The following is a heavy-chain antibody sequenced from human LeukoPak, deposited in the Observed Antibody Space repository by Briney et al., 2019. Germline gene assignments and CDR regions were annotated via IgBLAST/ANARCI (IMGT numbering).Heavy chain of an antibody. Sequence: ASVKVSCEASGYTFTSYYMHWVRQAPGQGLEWMGIINPSGGSTSYAQKFQGRVTVTRDTSTSTVYMELSSLRSEDTAVYYCAREFIRAFDYWGQGTLVTVSS. V-gene: IGHV1-46*01. D-gene: IGHD3-16*01. CDR2: INPSGGST. CDR3: AREFIRAFDY. J-gene: IGHJ4*02. CDR1: GYTFTSYY.